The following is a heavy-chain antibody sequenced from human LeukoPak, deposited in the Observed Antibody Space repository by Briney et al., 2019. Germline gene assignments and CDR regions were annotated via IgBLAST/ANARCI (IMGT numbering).Heavy chain of an antibody. CDR1: GFTFSSYS. J-gene: IGHJ4*02. Sequence: GGSLRLSCAASGFTFSSYSMNWVRQAPGKGLEWVSAISGSGGSTYYADSVKGRFTISRDNSKNTLYLQMNSLRAEDTAVYYCAKDQTKARYSGRFDYWGQGTLVTVSS. CDR3: AKDQTKARYSGRFDY. CDR2: ISGSGGST. V-gene: IGHV3-23*01. D-gene: IGHD1-1*01.